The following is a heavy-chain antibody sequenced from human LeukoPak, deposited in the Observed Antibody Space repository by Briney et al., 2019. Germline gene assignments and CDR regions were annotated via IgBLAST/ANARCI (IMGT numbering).Heavy chain of an antibody. Sequence: SQTLSLTCAISGDSVSSNSAAWNWIRQSPSRGLEWLGRTYYRSKWYNDYAVSVKSRITINPDKSKNKVSLQLNSVTPEDTAVYYCARGRGGYGDYYYYYMDVWGKGTTVTVSS. CDR2: TYYRSKWYN. J-gene: IGHJ6*03. CDR3: ARGRGGYGDYYYYYMDV. CDR1: GDSVSSNSAA. D-gene: IGHD4-17*01. V-gene: IGHV6-1*01.